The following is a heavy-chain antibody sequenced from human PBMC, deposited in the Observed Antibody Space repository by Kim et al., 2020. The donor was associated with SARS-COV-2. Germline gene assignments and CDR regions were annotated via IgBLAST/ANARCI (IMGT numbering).Heavy chain of an antibody. D-gene: IGHD6-13*01. Sequence: KGRVTISRETSKNSMYLQMNSLRAEDTAVYYCARPPRAVDGTCWYLSFGYWGQGTLVTVSS. J-gene: IGHJ4*02. CDR3: ARPPRAVDGTCWYLSFGY. V-gene: IGHV3-23*01.